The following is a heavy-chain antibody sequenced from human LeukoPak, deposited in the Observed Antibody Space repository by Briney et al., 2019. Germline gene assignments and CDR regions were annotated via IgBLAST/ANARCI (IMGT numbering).Heavy chain of an antibody. CDR3: ATIVRPSSICFDP. D-gene: IGHD1-26*01. J-gene: IGHJ5*02. Sequence: SETLSLTCTVSGGSIGSYYWNWIRQPPGKGLEWIGYIYYGGSTNYNPSLKSRVTISVDASKNQFSLKLSSVTAADTAVYYCATIVRPSSICFDPWGRGTLVTVSS. V-gene: IGHV4-59*01. CDR1: GGSIGSYY. CDR2: IYYGGST.